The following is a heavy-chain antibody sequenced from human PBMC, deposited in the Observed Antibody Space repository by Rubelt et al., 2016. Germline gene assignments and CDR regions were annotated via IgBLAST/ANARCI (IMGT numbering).Heavy chain of an antibody. V-gene: IGHV3-23*01. CDR3: AKEGDDGYSIGWPNQYNWFDP. CDR2: ISGSGGST. J-gene: IGHJ5*02. Sequence: VRQAPGKGLEWVSAISGSGGSTYYADSVKGRFTISRDNSKKPLYLQMNSLRAEDTAVYYCAKEGDDGYSIGWPNQYNWFDPWGQGTLVTVSS. D-gene: IGHD6-19*01.